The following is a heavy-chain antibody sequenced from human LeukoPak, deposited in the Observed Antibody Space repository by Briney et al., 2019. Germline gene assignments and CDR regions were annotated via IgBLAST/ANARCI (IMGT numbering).Heavy chain of an antibody. CDR3: ARVRGNRCAY. J-gene: IGHJ4*02. V-gene: IGHV1-2*02. CDR1: GYSVSDYY. CDR2: IRGDTGDT. Sequence: ASVTVSCKTSGYSVSDYYMHWGRQAPGQGLEWMGWIRGDTGDTDSPQKFQGRVTMTRHTSTNTAYMELSRLRYDDTAMYLCARVRGNRCAYWGQGTLVTVSS. D-gene: IGHD1-14*01.